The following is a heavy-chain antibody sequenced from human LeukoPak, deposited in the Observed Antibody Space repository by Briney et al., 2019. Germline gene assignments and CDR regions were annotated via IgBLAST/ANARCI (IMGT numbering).Heavy chain of an antibody. CDR1: GFTFNTYS. CDR3: ARQAVARPFDL. V-gene: IGHV3-21*06. Sequence: GGSLRLSCEASGFTFNTYSMNWARQAPGKGLEWVSSIDSSGGYMFYADSVKGRFIISRDNAKDSLYLQMNSLRAEDTAVYYCARQAVARPFDLWGQGTMVAVSS. J-gene: IGHJ3*01. CDR2: IDSSGGYM.